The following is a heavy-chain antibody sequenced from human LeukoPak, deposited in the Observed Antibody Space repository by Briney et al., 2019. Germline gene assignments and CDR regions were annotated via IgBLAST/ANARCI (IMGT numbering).Heavy chain of an antibody. V-gene: IGHV4-30-4*07. CDR1: GGSISSSGYS. J-gene: IGHJ4*02. Sequence: SETLSLTCAVSGGSISSSGYSWSWIRQPPGKGLEWIGYIYYSGSTYYNSCLKSRVTISVDTSKNQFSLKLSSVTAADTAVYYCARTTTVTEQFDYWGQGILVTVSS. CDR2: IYYSGST. D-gene: IGHD4-17*01. CDR3: ARTTTVTEQFDY.